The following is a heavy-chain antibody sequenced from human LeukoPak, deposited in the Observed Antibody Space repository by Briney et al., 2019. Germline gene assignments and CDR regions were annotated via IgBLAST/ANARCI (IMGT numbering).Heavy chain of an antibody. CDR2: ISSSGSTI. CDR1: GFTFSSYE. Sequence: GGSLRLSCAASGFTFSSYEMNWVRQAPGKGLEWVSYISSSGSTIYYADSVKGRFTISRDNAKNSLYLQMNSLRAEDTAVYYCARAPTTVVTPVGFDYWGQGTLVTVSS. D-gene: IGHD4-23*01. CDR3: ARAPTTVVTPVGFDY. J-gene: IGHJ4*02. V-gene: IGHV3-48*03.